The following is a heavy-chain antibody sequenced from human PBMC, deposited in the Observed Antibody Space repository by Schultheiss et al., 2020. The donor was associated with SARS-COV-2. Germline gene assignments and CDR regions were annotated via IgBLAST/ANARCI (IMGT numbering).Heavy chain of an antibody. V-gene: IGHV3-33*08. CDR2: IWYDGSNK. D-gene: IGHD4-17*01. J-gene: IGHJ3*02. CDR3: ARENDYVFAFDI. Sequence: GGSLRLSCAASGFTFSSYGMHWVRQAPGKGLEWVAVIWYDGSNKYYADSVKGRFTISRDNSKNTLYLQMNSLRAEDTAVYYCARENDYVFAFDIWGQGTMVTVSS. CDR1: GFTFSSYG.